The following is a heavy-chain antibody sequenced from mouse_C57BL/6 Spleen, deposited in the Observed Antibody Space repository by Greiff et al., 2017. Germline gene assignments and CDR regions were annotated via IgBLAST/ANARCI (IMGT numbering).Heavy chain of an antibody. D-gene: IGHD2-14*01. J-gene: IGHJ2*01. CDR3: ARRGGTFDS. V-gene: IGHV1-82*01. CDR2: IYPGDGDT. Sequence: QVQLQQSGPELVKPGASVKISCKASGYAFSSSWMNWVKQRPGKGLEWIGRIYPGDGDTNYNGKFKGKATLTADKSSSTAYMQLSSLTSEDSAVYFCARRGGTFDSWGQGTTLTVSS. CDR1: GYAFSSSW.